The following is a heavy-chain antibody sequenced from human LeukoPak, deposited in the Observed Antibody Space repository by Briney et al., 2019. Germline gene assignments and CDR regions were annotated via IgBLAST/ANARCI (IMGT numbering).Heavy chain of an antibody. Sequence: ASVKVSCKASGYTFTSYGISWVRQAPGQGLEWMGWISAYNGNTNYAQKLQGRVTMTTDTSTSTAYMELRSLRSDDTAVYYCARDRRYSSGWYAGQDAFDIWGQGTMVTVSS. CDR1: GYTFTSYG. CDR2: ISAYNGNT. D-gene: IGHD6-19*01. J-gene: IGHJ3*02. CDR3: ARDRRYSSGWYAGQDAFDI. V-gene: IGHV1-18*01.